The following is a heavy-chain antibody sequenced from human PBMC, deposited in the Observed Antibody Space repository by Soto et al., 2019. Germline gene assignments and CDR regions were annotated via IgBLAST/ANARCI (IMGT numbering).Heavy chain of an antibody. CDR3: ARGTYDFWSGYLIPNHDAY. D-gene: IGHD3-3*01. V-gene: IGHV1-18*01. CDR2: ISAYNGNT. J-gene: IGHJ4*02. CDR1: GYTFTSYG. Sequence: ASVKVSCKASGYTFTSYGISWVRQAPGQGLEWMGWISAYNGNTNYAQKLQGRVTMTRNTSISTAYMELSSLRSEDTAVYYCARGTYDFWSGYLIPNHDAYWGQGTLVTVSS.